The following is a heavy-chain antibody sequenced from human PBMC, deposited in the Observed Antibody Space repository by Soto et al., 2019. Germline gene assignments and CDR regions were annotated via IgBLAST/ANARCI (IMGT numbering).Heavy chain of an antibody. CDR1: GGSISSSSYY. J-gene: IGHJ6*02. CDR3: ATLMRHSSSWYVVPSYGMDV. V-gene: IGHV4-39*01. D-gene: IGHD6-13*01. Sequence: QLQLQESGPGLVKPSETLSLTCTVSGGSISSSSYYWGWIRQPPGKGLEWIGSIYYSGSTYYNPSLKSRVTISVDTSKNQFSLKLSSVTAADTAVYYCATLMRHSSSWYVVPSYGMDVWGQGTTVTVSS. CDR2: IYYSGST.